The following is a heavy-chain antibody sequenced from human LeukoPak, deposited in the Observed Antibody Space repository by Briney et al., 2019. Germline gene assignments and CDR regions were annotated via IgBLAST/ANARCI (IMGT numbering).Heavy chain of an antibody. J-gene: IGHJ6*03. CDR1: GGSISSYY. CDR2: IYYSGST. V-gene: IGHV4-59*01. Sequence: SQTLSLTCTVSGGSISSYYWSWIRQPPGKGLEWIGYIYYSGSTNYNPSLKSRVTISVDTSKNQFSLKLSSVTAADTAVYYCARGRSSMVRGYYYYMDVWGKGTTVTISS. CDR3: ARGRSSMVRGYYYYMDV. D-gene: IGHD3-10*01.